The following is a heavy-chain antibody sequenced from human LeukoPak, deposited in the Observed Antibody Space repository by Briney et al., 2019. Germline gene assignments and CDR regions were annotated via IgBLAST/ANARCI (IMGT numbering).Heavy chain of an antibody. Sequence: GGSLRLSCAVSGFTLSNYGMSWVRQAPGKGLDWVAGISGSGGSTNYADSVKGRFTISRDNPKNTLYLQMNSLRAEDTAVYFCAKRGVVIRVILVGFHKEAYYFDSWGQGALVIVSS. CDR1: GFTLSNYG. V-gene: IGHV3-23*01. J-gene: IGHJ4*02. CDR3: AKRGVVIRVILVGFHKEAYYFDS. D-gene: IGHD3-22*01. CDR2: ISGSGGST.